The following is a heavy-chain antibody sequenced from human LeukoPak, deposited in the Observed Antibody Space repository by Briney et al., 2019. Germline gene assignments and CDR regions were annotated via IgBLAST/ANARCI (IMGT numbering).Heavy chain of an antibody. V-gene: IGHV3-7*03. CDR1: GFAFRSYW. D-gene: IGHD2-8*02. CDR3: AKGRLDPNLVLDY. J-gene: IGHJ4*02. CDR2: IKQDGSTK. Sequence: PGGSLRLSCSASGFAFRSYWMSWVRQSPGKALEWVANIKQDGSTKNYVDSVKGRFTISRGNSKNTLYLEMNSLRAGDTAVYYCAKGRLDPNLVLDYWGQGTLVTVSS.